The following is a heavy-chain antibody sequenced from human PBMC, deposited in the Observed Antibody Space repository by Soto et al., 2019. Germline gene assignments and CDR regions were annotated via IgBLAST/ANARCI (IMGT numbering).Heavy chain of an antibody. CDR1: VFPFSSYA. Sequence: GGSLRLSCAVSVFPFSSYAMSWVRQAPGKGLEWVSAISGSGGDTNYADSVKGRFTISRDNSKNTLYLQMSSLRAEDTAVYYCAKDQNYYDNRPTDYWGQGTPVTVSS. V-gene: IGHV3-23*01. CDR2: ISGSGGDT. CDR3: AKDQNYYDNRPTDY. J-gene: IGHJ4*02. D-gene: IGHD3-22*01.